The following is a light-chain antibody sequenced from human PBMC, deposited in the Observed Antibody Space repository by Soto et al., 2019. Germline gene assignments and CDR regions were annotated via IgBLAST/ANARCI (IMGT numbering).Light chain of an antibody. J-gene: IGKJ1*01. CDR2: GAS. CDR3: QQYNNWPRT. Sequence: DIVMTQSPVTLSVSPGDRATLSCRASQSVGDNLAWFQQKPGQAPRLLIYGASAGATGIPDRFSGSGFGTEFTLTISSLQSEDLAVYYCQQYNNWPRTFGQGTKVEMK. CDR1: QSVGDN. V-gene: IGKV3-15*01.